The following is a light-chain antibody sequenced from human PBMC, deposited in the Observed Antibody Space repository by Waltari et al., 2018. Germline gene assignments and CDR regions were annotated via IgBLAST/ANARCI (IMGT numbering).Light chain of an antibody. J-gene: IGKJ2*01. Sequence: ETVLTQSPATLSLSPGETVTLPCRASQSINNYLAWYQQRPGPAPRLLIYDASTRATGIPARFSGSGSGTDFTLTISSLEPEDFAVYYCQQRANWPPYTFGQGTKLEI. CDR1: QSINNY. CDR2: DAS. CDR3: QQRANWPPYT. V-gene: IGKV3-11*01.